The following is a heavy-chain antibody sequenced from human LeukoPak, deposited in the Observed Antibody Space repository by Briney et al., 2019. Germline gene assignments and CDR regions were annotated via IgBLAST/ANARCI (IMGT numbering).Heavy chain of an antibody. J-gene: IGHJ2*01. D-gene: IGHD1-26*01. V-gene: IGHV6-1*01. Sequence: SQTLSLTCAISGDSVSSNSAAWNWIRQSPSRGLEWLGRTYYRSKWYNDYAVSVKSRITINPDTSKNQFSLQLNSVTPEDTAVYYCARARPKWELRAERLGWYFDLWGRGTLVTVSS. CDR3: ARARPKWELRAERLGWYFDL. CDR1: GDSVSSNSAA. CDR2: TYYRSKWYN.